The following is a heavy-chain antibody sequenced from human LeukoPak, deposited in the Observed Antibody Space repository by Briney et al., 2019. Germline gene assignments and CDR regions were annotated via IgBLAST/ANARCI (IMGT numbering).Heavy chain of an antibody. D-gene: IGHD3-16*01. Sequence: GGSLRLSCAASGFTFSSYSMNWVRQAPGKGLEWVSSISSSSSYIYYADSVKGRFTISRDNAKNSLYLQMNSLRAEDTTVYYCAGGTAKTYYYYYYMDVWGKGTTVTVSS. CDR1: GFTFSSYS. J-gene: IGHJ6*03. V-gene: IGHV3-21*01. CDR3: AGGTAKTYYYYYYMDV. CDR2: ISSSSSYI.